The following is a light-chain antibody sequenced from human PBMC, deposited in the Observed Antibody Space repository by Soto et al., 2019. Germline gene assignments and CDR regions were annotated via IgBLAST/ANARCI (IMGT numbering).Light chain of an antibody. CDR3: GTWDNGLSGRV. CDR2: DNN. V-gene: IGLV1-51*01. Sequence: QSVLTQPPSVSAAPGQKVTISCSGSSSNIGNNYVSWYQQLPGTAPKLLIYDNNKRPSGIPDRFSGFKSGTSATLGITGLQTGDEADYYCGTWDNGLSGRVFGTGTKVTVL. J-gene: IGLJ1*01. CDR1: SSNIGNNY.